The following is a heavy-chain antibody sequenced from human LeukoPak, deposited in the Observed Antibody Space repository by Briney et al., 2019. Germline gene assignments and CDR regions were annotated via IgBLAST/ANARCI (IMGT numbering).Heavy chain of an antibody. CDR1: GGSISSGSYY. CDR2: IYYSGSP. D-gene: IGHD3-10*01. Sequence: SETLSLTCTVSGGSISSGSYYWGWIRQPPGKGLEWIGSIYYSGSPYYNPSLKSRVTISVDTSKNQFSLKLSSVTAADTAVYYCARDPSFGEFDYWGQGTLVTVSS. CDR3: ARDPSFGEFDY. V-gene: IGHV4-39*07. J-gene: IGHJ4*02.